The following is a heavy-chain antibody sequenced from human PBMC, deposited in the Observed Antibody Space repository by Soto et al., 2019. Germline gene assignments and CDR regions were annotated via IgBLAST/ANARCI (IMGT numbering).Heavy chain of an antibody. CDR3: ARRRAGSSFDP. D-gene: IGHD3-16*02. Sequence: QLQLQESGPGLVKPSETLSLTCTVSGGSISSSSYYWGWIRQPPGKGLEWIGSIYYSGSTYYNPSPEGRVTIPLDTSKNQFSLTLSPVTAADTAVYYCARRRAGSSFDPWGQGTLVTVSS. V-gene: IGHV4-39*01. J-gene: IGHJ5*02. CDR2: IYYSGST. CDR1: GGSISSSSYY.